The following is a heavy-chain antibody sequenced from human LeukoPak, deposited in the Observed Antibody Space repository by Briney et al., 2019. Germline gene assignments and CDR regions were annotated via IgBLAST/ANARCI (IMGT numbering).Heavy chain of an antibody. V-gene: IGHV4-61*02. CDR3: ARGRRWAAAAILY. Sequence: PSETLSLTCTVSGDSISSGDYYWSWIRQPAGKGLEWIGRIYISGSTNYNPSLKSRVTMSVDTSKNQFSLKLSSVTAADTAVYHCARGRRWAAAAILYWGQGTLVTVSS. CDR2: IYISGST. CDR1: GDSISSGDYY. J-gene: IGHJ4*02. D-gene: IGHD6-13*01.